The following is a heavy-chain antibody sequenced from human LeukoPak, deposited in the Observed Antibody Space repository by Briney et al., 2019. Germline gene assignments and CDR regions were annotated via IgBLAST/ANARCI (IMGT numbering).Heavy chain of an antibody. V-gene: IGHV3-23*01. CDR2: ISGSGGTT. CDR3: AKAYTGGIAPDY. J-gene: IGHJ4*02. CDR1: GFTFRTYG. D-gene: IGHD6-13*01. Sequence: GGSLRLSCAASGFTFRTYGMSWVRQAPGKGPEWVSLISGSGGTTYYADSVKGRFTISRDNSKNTLYLQMNSLRAEDTAVYYCAKAYTGGIAPDYWGQGTLVTVSS.